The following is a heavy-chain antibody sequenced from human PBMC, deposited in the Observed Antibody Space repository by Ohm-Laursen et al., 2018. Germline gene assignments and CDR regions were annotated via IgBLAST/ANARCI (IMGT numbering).Heavy chain of an antibody. Sequence: PSQTLSLTCTVSGGSISSYYRSWIRQPPGKGLEWIGYIYYSGSTNYNPSLKSRVTISVDTSKNQFSLKLSSVTAADTAVYYCARGGDILTGGGGYYGMDVWGQGTTVTVSS. CDR3: ARGGDILTGGGGYYGMDV. J-gene: IGHJ6*02. V-gene: IGHV4-59*01. CDR2: IYYSGST. CDR1: GGSISSYY. D-gene: IGHD3-9*01.